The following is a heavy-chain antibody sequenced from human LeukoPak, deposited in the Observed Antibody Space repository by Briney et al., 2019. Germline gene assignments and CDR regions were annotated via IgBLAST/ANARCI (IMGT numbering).Heavy chain of an antibody. V-gene: IGHV7-4-1*02. CDR1: GYSFTSYG. CDR2: INTNTGNP. Sequence: ASVKVSCKASGYSFTSYGIHWVRQAPGQGLEWMGWINTNTGNPTYAQGSTGRFVFSLETSVSTSYLQISSLKAEDTAVYYCARGRGSSARLGYYFYYIHVWGKGTTVTVSS. CDR3: ARGRGSSARLGYYFYYIHV. J-gene: IGHJ6*03. D-gene: IGHD1-26*01.